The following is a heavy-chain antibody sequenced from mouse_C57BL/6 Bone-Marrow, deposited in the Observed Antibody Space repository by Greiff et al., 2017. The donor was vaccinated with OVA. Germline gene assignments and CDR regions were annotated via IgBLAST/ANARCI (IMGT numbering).Heavy chain of an antibody. CDR2: IYPRSGNT. CDR1: GYTFTSYG. J-gene: IGHJ3*01. V-gene: IGHV1-81*01. D-gene: IGHD3-3*01. Sequence: QVQLQQSGAELARPGASVKLSCKASGYTFTSYGISWVKQRTGQGLEWIGEIYPRSGNTYYNEKFKGKATLTADKSSSTAYMELRSLTSEDYVVYFCAREGAGSVWFAYWGQGTLVTVSA. CDR3: AREGAGSVWFAY.